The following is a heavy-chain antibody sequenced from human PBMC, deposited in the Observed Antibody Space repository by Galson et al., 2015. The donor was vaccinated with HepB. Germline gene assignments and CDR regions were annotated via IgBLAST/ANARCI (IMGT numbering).Heavy chain of an antibody. J-gene: IGHJ4*02. CDR2: IKSKTDGGTT. Sequence: SLRLSCAAPGFTFSNAWMSWVRQAPGKGLEWVGRIKSKTDGGTTDYAAPVKGRFTISRDDSKNTLYLQMNSLKTEDTAVYYCTACRYSSSWYSCGYWGQGTLVTVSS. CDR1: GFTFSNAW. V-gene: IGHV3-15*01. D-gene: IGHD6-13*01. CDR3: TACRYSSSWYSCGY.